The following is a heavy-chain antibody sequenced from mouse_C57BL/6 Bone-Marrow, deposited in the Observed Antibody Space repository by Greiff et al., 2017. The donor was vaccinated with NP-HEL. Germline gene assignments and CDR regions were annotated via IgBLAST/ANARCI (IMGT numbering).Heavy chain of an antibody. Sequence: EVQLQQSGAELVRPGSSVKMSCKTSGYTFTSYGINWVKQRPGQGLEWIGYIYLGNGYTEYNEKFKGKATLTSDTSSSTAYMQLSSLTSEDSAIYFCARGVLRSWFAYWGQGTLVTVSA. CDR1: GYTFTSYG. CDR2: IYLGNGYT. J-gene: IGHJ3*01. V-gene: IGHV1-58*01. CDR3: ARGVLRSWFAY. D-gene: IGHD1-1*01.